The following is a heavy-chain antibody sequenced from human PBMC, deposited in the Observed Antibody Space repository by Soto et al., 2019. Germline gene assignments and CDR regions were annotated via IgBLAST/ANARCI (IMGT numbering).Heavy chain of an antibody. D-gene: IGHD6-6*01. CDR1: GYTFTGYY. CDR3: ATDPPAFPPILSSSDDY. V-gene: IGHV1-2*02. CDR2: INPNSGGT. J-gene: IGHJ4*02. Sequence: ASVKVSCKASGYTFTGYYMHWVRQAPGQGLEWMGWINPNSGGTNYAQKFQGRVTMTRDTSISTAYMELSRLRSDDTAVYYCATDPPAFPPILSSSDDYWGQGTLVTVSS.